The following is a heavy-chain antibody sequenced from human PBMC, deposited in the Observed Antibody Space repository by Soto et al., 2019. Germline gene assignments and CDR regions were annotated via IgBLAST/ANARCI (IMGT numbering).Heavy chain of an antibody. CDR2: INHSGST. CDR1: GGSFSGYY. V-gene: IGHV4-34*01. J-gene: IGHJ6*03. D-gene: IGHD6-6*01. CDR3: AMLSSQRPEYYYYYMDV. Sequence: SETLSLTCAVYGGSFSGYYWSWIRQPPGKGLEWIGEINHSGSTNYNPSLKSRVTISVDTSKNQFSLKLSSVTAADTAVYYCAMLSSQRPEYYYYYMDVWGKGTTVTVSS.